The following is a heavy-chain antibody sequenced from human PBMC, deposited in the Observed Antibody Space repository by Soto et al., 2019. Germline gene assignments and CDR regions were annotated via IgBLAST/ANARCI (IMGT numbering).Heavy chain of an antibody. Sequence: EVQLVQSGEVLVQPGGSLRLSCAASGFSLSTYWMHWVRQAPGKGLVWVSRINTDGSSTTYADSVKGRFTISRDIVKNTQYLVMNSLRAEDTSVYYCVRGLGGSTTALDSWGQGTLVTVSS. J-gene: IGHJ4*02. CDR1: GFSLSTYW. D-gene: IGHD2-15*01. CDR2: INTDGSST. V-gene: IGHV3-74*03. CDR3: VRGLGGSTTALDS.